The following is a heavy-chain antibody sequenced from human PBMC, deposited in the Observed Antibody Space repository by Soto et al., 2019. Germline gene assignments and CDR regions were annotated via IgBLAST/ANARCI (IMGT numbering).Heavy chain of an antibody. CDR2: INPNGGST. V-gene: IGHV1-46*01. CDR3: ARAGYCSGGTCFNWNGDY. D-gene: IGHD2-15*01. Sequence: QVQLVQSGAEVKRPGASVKVSCKASGYTFTTYYMHWVRQAPGQGLEWLGIINPNGGSTTYAQKCQGRVAMTRDTATSTVYLELSSLRSEYTAVYYCARAGYCSGGTCFNWNGDYWGQGTLVTVSA. J-gene: IGHJ4*02. CDR1: GYTFTTYY.